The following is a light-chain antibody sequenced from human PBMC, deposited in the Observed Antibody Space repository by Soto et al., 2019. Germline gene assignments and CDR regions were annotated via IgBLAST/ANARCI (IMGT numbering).Light chain of an antibody. Sequence: DIQMTQSPSTLSASVGDRVTITCRASQNIYTWLAWYQQKPGKAPKLLMYKASSLESGVPSRFSGSGSGTEFTLTISSLQPDDFATYYCQQYNGDSGTFGQGTKVEI. CDR2: KAS. V-gene: IGKV1-5*03. J-gene: IGKJ1*01. CDR1: QNIYTW. CDR3: QQYNGDSGT.